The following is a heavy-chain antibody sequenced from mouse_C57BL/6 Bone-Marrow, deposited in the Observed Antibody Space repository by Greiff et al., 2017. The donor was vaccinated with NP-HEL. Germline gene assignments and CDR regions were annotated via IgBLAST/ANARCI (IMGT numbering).Heavy chain of an antibody. CDR2: IYPGSGST. CDR1: GYTFTSYW. V-gene: IGHV1-55*01. CDR3: ARPTYYGSSPYWYFDV. D-gene: IGHD1-1*01. J-gene: IGHJ1*03. Sequence: QVQLQQPGAELVKPGASVKMSCKASGYTFTSYWITWVKPRPGQGLEWIGDIYPGSGSTNYNEKFKSKATLTVDTSSSTAYMQLSSLTSEDSAVYYCARPTYYGSSPYWYFDVWGTGTTVTVSS.